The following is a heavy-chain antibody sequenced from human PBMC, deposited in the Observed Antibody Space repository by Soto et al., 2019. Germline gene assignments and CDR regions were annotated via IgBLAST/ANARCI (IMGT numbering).Heavy chain of an antibody. J-gene: IGHJ4*02. CDR3: AKHLCNGPGCHYFDS. CDR1: GVTFSTYA. V-gene: IGHV3-23*01. D-gene: IGHD2-15*01. CDR2: ITGRGDNT. Sequence: GXSLRLSCVVSGVTFSTYAMTWARQAPGKGLEWVSAITGRGDNTYYADSARGRFTISRDNSKNTLYLQMNSLRAEDTAVYYCAKHLCNGPGCHYFDSWGQGTLVTXSS.